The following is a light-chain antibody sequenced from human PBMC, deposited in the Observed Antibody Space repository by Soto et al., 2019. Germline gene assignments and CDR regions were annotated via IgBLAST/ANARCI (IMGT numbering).Light chain of an antibody. Sequence: DVVLTQSPNSLPVTLGQPASISCRSSQSLVYNDGKIYLNLFQQRPGQSPRRLIYKVSNRDSGVPHRFNGSGSGTDFTLKISRVEAEDVGLYYCMQGTHWSQTFGGGPKVEIK. CDR2: KVS. CDR1: QSLVYNDGKIY. CDR3: MQGTHWSQT. V-gene: IGKV2-30*01. J-gene: IGKJ4*01.